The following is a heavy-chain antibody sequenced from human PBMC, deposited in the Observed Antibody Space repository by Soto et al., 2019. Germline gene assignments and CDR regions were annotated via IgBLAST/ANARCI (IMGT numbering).Heavy chain of an antibody. J-gene: IGHJ4*02. CDR3: ARNSWNAPPAFDF. V-gene: IGHV6-1*01. Sequence: PSQTLSLTCDISVNNVSTNSAGWNWIRQSPSRGLEWLGRTYYRSKWNNDYAASVKGRITVNPDTSRNQFSLQLNSVTPEDTGVYYCARNSWNAPPAFDFWGQGIQVTVSS. CDR1: VNNVSTNSAG. D-gene: IGHD1-1*01. CDR2: TYYRSKWNN.